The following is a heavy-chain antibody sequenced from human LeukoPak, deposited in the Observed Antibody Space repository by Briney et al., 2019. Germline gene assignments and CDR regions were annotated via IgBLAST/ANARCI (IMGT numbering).Heavy chain of an antibody. Sequence: ASVKVSCKASGYTFTSYGIRWVRQAPGQGLEWMGWISAYSGGTNYAQKFQGRVTMTRDTSISTAYMELSRLRSDDTAVYYCAKIYDFWRNTYGMDVWGQGTTVTVSS. CDR3: AKIYDFWRNTYGMDV. CDR2: ISAYSGGT. CDR1: GYTFTSYG. D-gene: IGHD3-3*01. V-gene: IGHV1-2*02. J-gene: IGHJ6*02.